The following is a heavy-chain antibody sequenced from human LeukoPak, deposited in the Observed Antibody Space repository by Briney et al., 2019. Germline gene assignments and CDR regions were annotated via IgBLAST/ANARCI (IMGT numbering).Heavy chain of an antibody. J-gene: IGHJ4*02. Sequence: GSLRLSCAASGFTFSSSWMALVRQAPGKGLEWVGNIKEDGTAKNYVVSVRGRFTISRDNAKNSLYLQMNSLRAEDTAVYYCARDGRFGESPLGYWGQGTLVTVSS. CDR1: GFTFSSSW. CDR2: IKEDGTAK. D-gene: IGHD3-10*01. CDR3: ARDGRFGESPLGY. V-gene: IGHV3-7*01.